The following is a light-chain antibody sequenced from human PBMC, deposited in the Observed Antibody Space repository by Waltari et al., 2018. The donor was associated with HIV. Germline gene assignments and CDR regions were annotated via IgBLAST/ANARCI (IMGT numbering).Light chain of an antibody. V-gene: IGLV1-40*01. CDR1: SSNIGAGYD. J-gene: IGLJ7*01. CDR2: GNS. Sequence: QSVLTQPPSVSGAPGQRVTISCTGSSSNIGAGYDVHWYQQLPGTAPKLLIFGNSNRPSGVPDPFSGSKSGTSASLAITGLQAGDEADYYCQSHDTSLSGSVFGGGTQLAVL. CDR3: QSHDTSLSGSV.